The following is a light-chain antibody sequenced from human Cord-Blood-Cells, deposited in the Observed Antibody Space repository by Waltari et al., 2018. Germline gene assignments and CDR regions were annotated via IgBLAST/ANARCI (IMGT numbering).Light chain of an antibody. CDR1: SSDVGGYNY. V-gene: IGLV2-8*01. Sequence: QSALTQPPSASGSPGQSVTISCTGTSSDVGGYNYVSWYQQHPGKAPKLMIYGVSKRPSGVPDRFSGSKSGNTASLTVSGLQAEDEADYYCSSYAGSNNLFGGGTKLTVL. CDR3: SSYAGSNNL. CDR2: GVS. J-gene: IGLJ3*02.